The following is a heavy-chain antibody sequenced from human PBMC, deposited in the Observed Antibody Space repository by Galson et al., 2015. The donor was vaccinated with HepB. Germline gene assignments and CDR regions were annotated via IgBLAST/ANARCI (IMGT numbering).Heavy chain of an antibody. D-gene: IGHD3-22*01. CDR3: AKDYLPYYDRWGSYSDLYHFDY. CDR1: GFTFNYHA. V-gene: IGHV3-23*01. CDR2: ISGSGGST. Sequence: SLRLSCAASGFTFNYHAMNWVRQAPGKGLEWVASISGSGGSTYYADSVKGRFTVSRDNSLDTVDLQMDSLRVDDTAVYYCAKDYLPYYDRWGSYSDLYHFDYWGQGTLVTVSS. J-gene: IGHJ4*02.